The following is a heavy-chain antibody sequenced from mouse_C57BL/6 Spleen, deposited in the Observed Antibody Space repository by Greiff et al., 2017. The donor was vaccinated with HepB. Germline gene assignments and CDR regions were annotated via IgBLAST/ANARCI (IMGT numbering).Heavy chain of an antibody. J-gene: IGHJ3*01. V-gene: IGHV1-55*01. D-gene: IGHD2-4*01. Sequence: VQLQQPGAELVKPGASVKMSCKASGYTFTSYWITWVKQRPGQGLEWIGDIYPGSGSTNYNEKFKSKATLTVDTSSSTAYMQLSSLTSEDSAVYYCARDYDYGEAWFAYWGQGTLVTVSA. CDR2: IYPGSGST. CDR1: GYTFTSYW. CDR3: ARDYDYGEAWFAY.